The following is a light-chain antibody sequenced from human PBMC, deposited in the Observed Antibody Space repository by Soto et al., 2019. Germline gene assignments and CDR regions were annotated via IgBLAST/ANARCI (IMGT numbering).Light chain of an antibody. CDR2: GAS. J-gene: IGKJ1*01. CDR1: QRVSSSY. Sequence: ENVLTQSPSTLSLSPGETATLSCRASQRVSSSYLAWYQQKPGQAPRLLIYGASNRATGIPDRFSGSGSGTDFTLTIIRLEPEDFAVYYCQQYGSSQWTFGQGTKVDIK. CDR3: QQYGSSQWT. V-gene: IGKV3-20*01.